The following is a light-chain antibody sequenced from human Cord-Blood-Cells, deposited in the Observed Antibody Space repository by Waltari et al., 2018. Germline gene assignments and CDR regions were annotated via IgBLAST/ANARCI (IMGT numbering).Light chain of an antibody. CDR3: QQRSN. CDR1: QSVSSY. J-gene: IGKJ4*01. V-gene: IGKV3-11*01. CDR2: DAS. Sequence: EIVLTQSPATLSLSPGERATLSCRASQSVSSYLAWYQQKPGQAPRLRINDASNRATGIPARFSGSGSGTDFTLTISSLEPEDFAVYYCQQRSNFGGGTKVEIK.